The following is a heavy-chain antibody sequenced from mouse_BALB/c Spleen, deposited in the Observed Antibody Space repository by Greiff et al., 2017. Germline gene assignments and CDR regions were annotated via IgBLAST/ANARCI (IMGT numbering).Heavy chain of an antibody. V-gene: IGHV5-12-1*01. J-gene: IGHJ2*01. CDR2: ISSGGGST. D-gene: IGHD2-2*01. CDR3: ARQDYGYDLYYFDY. Sequence: EVQLVESGGGLVKPGGSLKLSCAASGFAFSSYDMSWVRQTPEKRLEWVAYISSGGGSTYYPDTVKGRFTISRDNAKNTLYLQMSSLKSEDTAMYYCARQDYGYDLYYFDYWGQGTTLTVSS. CDR1: GFAFSSYD.